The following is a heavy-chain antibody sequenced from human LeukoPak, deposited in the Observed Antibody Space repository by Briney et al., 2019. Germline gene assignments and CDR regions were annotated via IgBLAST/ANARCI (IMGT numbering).Heavy chain of an antibody. CDR1: GYTFTSYD. CDR3: ARGYDFWSGYYNWFDP. Sequence: ASVKVSCKASGYTFTSYDINWVRQATGQGPEWMGWMNPNSGNTGYAQKFQGRVTMTRNTSISTAYMELSSLRSEDTAVYYCARGYDFWSGYYNWFDPWGQGTLVTVSS. CDR2: MNPNSGNT. J-gene: IGHJ5*02. V-gene: IGHV1-8*01. D-gene: IGHD3-3*01.